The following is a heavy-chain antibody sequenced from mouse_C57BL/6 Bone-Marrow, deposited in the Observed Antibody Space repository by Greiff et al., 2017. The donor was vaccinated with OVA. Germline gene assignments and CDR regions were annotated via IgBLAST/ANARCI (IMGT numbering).Heavy chain of an antibody. CDR2: ISSGGSYT. D-gene: IGHD2-4*01. CDR1: GFTFSSSG. V-gene: IGHV5-6*01. J-gene: IGHJ3*01. Sequence: EVQLVESGGDLVKPGGSLKLSCAASGFTFSSSGMSWVRQTPDKRLEWVATISSGGSYTYYPDSVQGRFTISRDNAKNTLYLQMSSLKSEDTAMYYCARRNPIYYDYDEYAYWGQGTLVTVSA. CDR3: ARRNPIYYDYDEYAY.